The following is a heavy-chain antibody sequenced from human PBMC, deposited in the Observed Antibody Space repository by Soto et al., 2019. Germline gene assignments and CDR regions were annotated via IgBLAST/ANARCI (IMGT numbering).Heavy chain of an antibody. V-gene: IGHV5-51*01. CDR2: IYPGDSDT. D-gene: IGHD6-13*01. CDR1: EYRCISYG. J-gene: IGHJ6*02. CDR3: ARTEQLYYYGMDV. Sequence: VVPLRHCCKGSEYRCISYGVGWVRQKPGKGLEWMGIIYPGDSDTRYSPSFQGQVTISADKSISTAYLQWSSLKASDTAMYYCARTEQLYYYGMDVWGQGTTVNGSS.